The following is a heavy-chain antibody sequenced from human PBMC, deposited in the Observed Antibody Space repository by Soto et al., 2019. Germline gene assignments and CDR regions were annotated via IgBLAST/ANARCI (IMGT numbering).Heavy chain of an antibody. D-gene: IGHD1-26*01. V-gene: IGHV3-21*01. CDR1: ELNVRSYG. CDR3: ARRWELQDYGMDV. J-gene: IGHJ6*02. CDR2: ISSSSSYI. Sequence: GGPLRVPCAASELNVRSYGRIWILQIPVKGLEWVSSISSSSSYIYYADSVKGRLTISRDNAKNSLYLQMNSLRAEDTAVYYCARRWELQDYGMDVWGQGTTVTVSS.